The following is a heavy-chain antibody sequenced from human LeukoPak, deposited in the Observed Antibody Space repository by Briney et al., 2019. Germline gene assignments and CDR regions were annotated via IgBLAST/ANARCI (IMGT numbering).Heavy chain of an antibody. CDR2: ISAYNGNT. CDR1: GYTFTSYG. V-gene: IGHV1-18*01. Sequence: GASVKVSCKASGYTFTSYGISWVRQAPGQGLEWMGWISAYNGNTNYAQKLQGRVTMTTDTSTSTAYMELRSLRSDDTAVYYCARGTEVPAAHYYYYYYMDVWGKGTTVTVSS. CDR3: ARGTEVPAAHYYYYYYMDV. J-gene: IGHJ6*03. D-gene: IGHD2-2*01.